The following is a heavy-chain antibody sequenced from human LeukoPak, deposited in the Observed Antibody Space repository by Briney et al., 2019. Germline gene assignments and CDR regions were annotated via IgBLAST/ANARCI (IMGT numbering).Heavy chain of an antibody. J-gene: IGHJ4*02. V-gene: IGHV3-15*01. CDR1: GFTFSNAW. CDR2: IKSKTDGGTT. D-gene: IGHD4-17*01. Sequence: GGSLRLSCAASGFTFSNAWMSWVRQAPGKGLEWVGSIKSKTDGGTTDYAAPVKGRFTISRDDSENMLYLQLNSLKTEDTAVYYCTTNPTVTTDRGYWGQGTLVTVSS. CDR3: TTNPTVTTDRGY.